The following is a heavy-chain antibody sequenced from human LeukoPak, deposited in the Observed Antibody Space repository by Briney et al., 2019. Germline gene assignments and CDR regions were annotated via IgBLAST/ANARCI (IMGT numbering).Heavy chain of an antibody. CDR2: ISSSSSTI. CDR3: ARESDILTGCPDY. V-gene: IGHV3-48*01. Sequence: GGSLRLPCAASGFTFSSYSMNWVRQAPGKGLEWVSYISSSSSTIYYADSVKGRFTISRDNAKNSLYLQMNSLRAEDTAVYYCARESDILTGCPDYWGQGTLVTVSS. D-gene: IGHD3-9*01. CDR1: GFTFSSYS. J-gene: IGHJ4*02.